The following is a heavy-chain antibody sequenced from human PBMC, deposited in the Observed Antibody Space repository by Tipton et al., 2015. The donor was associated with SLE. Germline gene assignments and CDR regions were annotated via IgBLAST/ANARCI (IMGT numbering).Heavy chain of an antibody. CDR1: GFSFGDYA. CDR2: IRSNAYGGTT. J-gene: IGHJ5*02. D-gene: IGHD2-2*01. CDR3: SRDASGLPPTRAWWFDP. V-gene: IGHV3-49*04. Sequence: VQLVQSGGGLVQPGRSLRLSCTASGFSFGDYAVSWVRQAPGKGLEWVGFIRSNAYGGTTQYAASVEGRVTISRDDSKYIAYLQMNSLKSEDTAVYYCSRDASGLPPTRAWWFDPWGQGTLVTVSS.